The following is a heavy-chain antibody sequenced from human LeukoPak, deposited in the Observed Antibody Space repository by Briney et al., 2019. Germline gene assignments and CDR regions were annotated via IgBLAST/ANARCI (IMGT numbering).Heavy chain of an antibody. V-gene: IGHV3-48*01. D-gene: IGHD6-13*01. CDR2: ISSSSTI. CDR3: AKAGIAAAGTFDY. J-gene: IGHJ4*02. CDR1: GFTFSNYT. Sequence: GGSLRLSCAASGFTFSNYTMNWVRQAPGKGLEWVSYISSSSTIYYADSVRGRFTISRDNSKNTLYLQMNSLRAEDTAVYYCAKAGIAAAGTFDYWGQGTLVTVSS.